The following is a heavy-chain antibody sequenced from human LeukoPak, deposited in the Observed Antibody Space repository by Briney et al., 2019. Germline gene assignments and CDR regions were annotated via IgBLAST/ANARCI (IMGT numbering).Heavy chain of an antibody. D-gene: IGHD3-10*01. CDR2: IYPGDSDT. Sequence: GESLKISCQGSGYMFTSYWIGWVRQLPGKGLYWMGIIYPGDSDTRYSPSFHGQVTFSVDRSINTAYLQWSSLKASDTAMYFRAKDGIRDDSGSGGPNFFDYWGQGTLVTVSS. J-gene: IGHJ4*02. V-gene: IGHV5-51*01. CDR3: AKDGIRDDSGSGGPNFFDY. CDR1: GYMFTSYW.